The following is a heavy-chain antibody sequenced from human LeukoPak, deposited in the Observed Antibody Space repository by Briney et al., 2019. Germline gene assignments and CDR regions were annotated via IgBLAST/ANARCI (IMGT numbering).Heavy chain of an antibody. D-gene: IGHD3-3*01. V-gene: IGHV4-59*01. Sequence: SETLSLTCTVSGGSISSYYWSWIRQPPGKGREWIGYIYYSGSTNYNPSLKSRVTISVDTSKNQFSLKLSSVTAADTAVYYCARVLRFLEWEPDAFDIWGQGTMVTVSS. CDR2: IYYSGST. CDR1: GGSISSYY. J-gene: IGHJ3*02. CDR3: ARVLRFLEWEPDAFDI.